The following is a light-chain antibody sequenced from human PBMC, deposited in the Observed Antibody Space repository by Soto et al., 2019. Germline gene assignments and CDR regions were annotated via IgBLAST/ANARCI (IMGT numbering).Light chain of an antibody. J-gene: IGLJ3*02. V-gene: IGLV2-14*01. CDR1: NRDDGSYNL. CDR2: EVR. CDR3: SSYTTTSTLV. Sequence: QSVLTQPASVSGSPGQSITIACTGTNRDDGSYNLVSWYQQRPGEAPKLIISEVRNRPSGISYRFTGSKSGNTASLTISGLQAEDEADYYCSSYTTTSTLVFGGGTKVTVL.